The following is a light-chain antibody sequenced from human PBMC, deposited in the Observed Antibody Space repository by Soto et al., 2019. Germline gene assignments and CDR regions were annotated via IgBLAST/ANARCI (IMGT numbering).Light chain of an antibody. CDR2: WAS. CDR3: QQYYSVPLT. V-gene: IGKV4-1*01. J-gene: IGKJ4*02. CDR1: QNLLFDFNNQNY. Sequence: DIVLTQSPDSLAVSLGERATINCKSSQNLLFDFNNQNYLAWYQQRPGQPPKPLIYWASTRESGVPDRFSGSGSGTDFTLTIDNLQAEDVAIYSCQQYYSVPLTFGGGTKVEI.